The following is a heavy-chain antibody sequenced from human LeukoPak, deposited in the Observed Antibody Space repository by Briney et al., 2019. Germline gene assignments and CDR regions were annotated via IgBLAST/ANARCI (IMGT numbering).Heavy chain of an antibody. CDR3: AAGTRGYLTIFGVVQGAFDI. J-gene: IGHJ3*02. V-gene: IGHV1-58*01. Sequence: GASVKVSCKASGFTFTSSAVQWVRQARGQRLEWIGWIVVGSGNTNYAQKFQERVTITRDMSTSTAYMELSSLRSEDTAVYYCAAGTRGYLTIFGVVQGAFDIWGQGTMVTVSS. CDR1: GFTFTSSA. D-gene: IGHD3-3*01. CDR2: IVVGSGNT.